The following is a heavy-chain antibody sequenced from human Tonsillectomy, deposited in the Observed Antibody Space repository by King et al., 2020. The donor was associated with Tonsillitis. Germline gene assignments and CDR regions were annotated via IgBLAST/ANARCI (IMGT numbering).Heavy chain of an antibody. J-gene: IGHJ4*02. V-gene: IGHV1-2*04. CDR1: GYTFTGYY. CDR3: ARALEGSWDYFDY. Sequence: VQLVESGAEVKKPGASVKVSCKASGYTFTGYYMHWVRQAPGQGLEWMGWINPNSGGTNYAQKFQGWVTMTRDTSISTAYMELSRLRSYDTAVYYCARALEGSWDYFDYWGQGTLVTVSS. D-gene: IGHD6-13*01. CDR2: INPNSGGT.